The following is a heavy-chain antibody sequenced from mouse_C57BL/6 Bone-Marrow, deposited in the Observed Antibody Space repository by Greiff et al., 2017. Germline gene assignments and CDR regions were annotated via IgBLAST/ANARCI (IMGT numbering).Heavy chain of an antibody. D-gene: IGHD1-1*01. V-gene: IGHV1-50*01. CDR1: GYTFTSYW. Sequence: QVQLQQPGAELVKPGASVKLSCKASGYTFTSYWMQWVKQRPGQGLEWIGEIDPSDSYINYNQKFKGKATLTVDTSSSTAYMQLSSLTSEDSAVYYCARESYYGSSPRIAYWGQGTLVTVSA. CDR2: IDPSDSYI. J-gene: IGHJ3*01. CDR3: ARESYYGSSPRIAY.